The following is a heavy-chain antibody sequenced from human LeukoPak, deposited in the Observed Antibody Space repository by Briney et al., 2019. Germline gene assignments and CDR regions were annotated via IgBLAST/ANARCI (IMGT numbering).Heavy chain of an antibody. Sequence: ASVRVSCKASGYAFTSYDINWVRQATGQGLEWMGWMNPNSGITGYAQEFQGRVTMTRNTSISTAYMELSSLRSADTAVYYCARGASSSSIHWGQGTLVTVSS. V-gene: IGHV1-8*01. CDR1: GYAFTSYD. CDR3: ARGASSSSIH. J-gene: IGHJ4*02. CDR2: MNPNSGIT. D-gene: IGHD6-6*01.